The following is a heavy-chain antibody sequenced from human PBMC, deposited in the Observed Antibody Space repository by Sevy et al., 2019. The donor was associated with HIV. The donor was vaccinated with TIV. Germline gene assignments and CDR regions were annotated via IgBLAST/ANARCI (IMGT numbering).Heavy chain of an antibody. CDR3: AKDFTGYNGMDV. CDR2: ISYDGRNK. J-gene: IGHJ6*02. Sequence: GGSLRLSCAVSGIIFTTSGMHWVRQAPGKGLEWVAVISYDGRNKFYGDSVKGRFTISRYNSKNILYLQMNSLRVEDTAVYYCAKDFTGYNGMDVWGQGTMVTVSS. D-gene: IGHD3-9*01. CDR1: GIIFTTSG. V-gene: IGHV3-30*18.